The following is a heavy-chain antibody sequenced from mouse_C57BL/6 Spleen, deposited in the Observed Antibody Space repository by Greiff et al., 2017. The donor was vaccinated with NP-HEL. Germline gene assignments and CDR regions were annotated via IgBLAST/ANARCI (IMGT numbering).Heavy chain of an antibody. CDR3: ARSQAAQVAWFAY. D-gene: IGHD3-2*02. V-gene: IGHV1-18*01. CDR2: INPNNGGT. CDR1: GYTFTDYN. J-gene: IGHJ3*01. Sequence: EVQLQQSGPELVKPGASVKIPCKASGYTFTDYNMDWVKQSHGKSLEWIGDINPNNGGTIYNQKFKGKATLTVDKSSSTAYMELRSLTSEDTAVCYCARSQAAQVAWFAYWGQGTLVTVSA.